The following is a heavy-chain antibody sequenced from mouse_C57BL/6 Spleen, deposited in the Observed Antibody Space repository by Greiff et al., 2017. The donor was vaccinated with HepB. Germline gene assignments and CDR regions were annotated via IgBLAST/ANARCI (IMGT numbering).Heavy chain of an antibody. CDR3: ARDDYDGDWYFDV. CDR2: IHPNSGST. Sequence: SGAELVKPGASVKLSCKASGYTFTSYWMHWVKQRPGQGLEWIGMIHPNSGSTNYNEKFKSKATLTVDKSSSTAYMQLSSLTSEDSAVYYCARDDYDGDWYFDVWGTGTTVTVSS. CDR1: GYTFTSYW. J-gene: IGHJ1*03. V-gene: IGHV1-64*01. D-gene: IGHD2-4*01.